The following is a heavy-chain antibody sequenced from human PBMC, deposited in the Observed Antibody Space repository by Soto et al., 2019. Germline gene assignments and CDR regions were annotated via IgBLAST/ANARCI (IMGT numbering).Heavy chain of an antibody. Sequence: QVQLQESGPGLVKPSETLSLTCTVSGGSISSYYWSWIRQPPGKGLEWIGYIYYSGSTNYNPSLKSRVTISVDMSKNQFAPNLSSVTAADTAVYYCARLGGYYQALDYWGQGTLVTVSS. V-gene: IGHV4-59*08. CDR3: ARLGGYYQALDY. CDR1: GGSISSYY. D-gene: IGHD3-22*01. CDR2: IYYSGST. J-gene: IGHJ4*02.